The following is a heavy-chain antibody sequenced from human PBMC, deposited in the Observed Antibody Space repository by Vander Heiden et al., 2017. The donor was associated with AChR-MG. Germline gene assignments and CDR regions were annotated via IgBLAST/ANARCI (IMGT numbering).Heavy chain of an antibody. CDR2: ISYDGSNK. V-gene: IGHV3-30*18. J-gene: IGHJ3*01. CDR1: GFTFSSYG. D-gene: IGHD2-15*01. Sequence: QVQLVESGGGVVQPGRSLRLSCAASGFTFSSYGMHWVRQAPGKGLEWVAVISYDGSNKYYADSVKGRFTISRDNSKNTLYLQMNSLRAEDTAVYYCAKSASRVVAAPWPVWGQGTMVTVSS. CDR3: AKSASRVVAAPWPV.